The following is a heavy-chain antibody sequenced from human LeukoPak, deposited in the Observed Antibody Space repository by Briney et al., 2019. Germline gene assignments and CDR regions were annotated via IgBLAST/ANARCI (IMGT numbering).Heavy chain of an antibody. Sequence: SETLSLTCTVSGGSISSSSYYWGWIRQPPGKGLEWIGSIYYSGSTYYNPSLKSRVTISVETSKNHFSLKLSSVTAADTAVYYCARHPVNYYDSSGYYYFRYYYYYMDVWGKGTTVTVSS. D-gene: IGHD3-22*01. CDR2: IYYSGST. V-gene: IGHV4-39*01. CDR1: GGSISSSSYY. J-gene: IGHJ6*03. CDR3: ARHPVNYYDSSGYYYFRYYYYYMDV.